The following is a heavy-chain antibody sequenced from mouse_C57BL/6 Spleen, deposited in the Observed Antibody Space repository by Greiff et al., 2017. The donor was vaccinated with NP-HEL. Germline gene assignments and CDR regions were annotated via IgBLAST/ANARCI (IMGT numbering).Heavy chain of an antibody. D-gene: IGHD2-4*01. Sequence: VQLQQSGPGLVKPSQSLSLTCSVTGYSITSGYYWNWIRQFPGNKLEWMGYISYDGSNNYNPSLKNRISITRDTSKNQFFLKLNSVTTEDTATYYCARGDYDGWYFDVWGTGTTVTVSS. J-gene: IGHJ1*03. CDR1: GYSITSGYY. CDR3: ARGDYDGWYFDV. CDR2: ISYDGSN. V-gene: IGHV3-6*01.